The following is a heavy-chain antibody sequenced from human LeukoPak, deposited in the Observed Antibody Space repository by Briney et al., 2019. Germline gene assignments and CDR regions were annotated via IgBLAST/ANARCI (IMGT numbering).Heavy chain of an antibody. J-gene: IGHJ4*02. V-gene: IGHV3-30*03. CDR2: ISYDGSNK. CDR3: ARGEGSFDY. CDR1: GFTFSSYW. D-gene: IGHD1-26*01. Sequence: PGGSLRLSCAASGFTFSSYWMSWVRQAPGKGLEWVAVISYDGSNKYYADSVKGRFTISRDNSKNTLYLQMNSLRAEDTAVYYCARGEGSFDYWGQGTLVTVSS.